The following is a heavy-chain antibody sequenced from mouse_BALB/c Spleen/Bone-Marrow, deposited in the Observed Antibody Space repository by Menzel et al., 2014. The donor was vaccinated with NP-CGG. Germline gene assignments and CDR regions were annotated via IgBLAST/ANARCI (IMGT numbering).Heavy chain of an antibody. J-gene: IGHJ3*01. CDR3: ARAGGYDGFAY. CDR2: INPSNGRA. D-gene: IGHD2-2*01. Sequence: QVHVKQSGAELVKPGALVKLSCKASGYTFTSYWMHWVKQRPGQGLEWIGEINPSNGRADYNEKFRSKATLTVDRSSSTAYMQLSSLTSEDSAVYYCARAGGYDGFAYWGQGTLVTVSA. CDR1: GYTFTSYW. V-gene: IGHV1S81*02.